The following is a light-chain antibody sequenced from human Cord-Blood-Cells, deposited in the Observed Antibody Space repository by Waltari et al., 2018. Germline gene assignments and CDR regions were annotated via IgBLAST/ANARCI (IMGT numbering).Light chain of an antibody. Sequence: DIQMTQSPSSLSASVGDRVTITCRASQSISSYLNWYQQKPVKAPKLLIYAASSLQSGVPSRFSGSGSGTDFTLTISSLQPEDFATYYCQQSYSRGFTFGPGTKVDIK. CDR2: AAS. J-gene: IGKJ3*01. V-gene: IGKV1-39*01. CDR3: QQSYSRGFT. CDR1: QSISSY.